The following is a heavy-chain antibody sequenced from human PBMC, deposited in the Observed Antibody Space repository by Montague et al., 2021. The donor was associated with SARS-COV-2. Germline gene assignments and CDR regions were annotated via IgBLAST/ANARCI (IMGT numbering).Heavy chain of an antibody. D-gene: IGHD3-22*01. CDR1: GASISSYY. J-gene: IGHJ3*02. Sequence: SETLSLTCTVSGASISSYYWSWIRQPPGKGLEWIGCIYFSGSTNYNPSLKSRVTISVDTSKNQFSLKLSSVTAADTAVYYCARHGRFSVIVNTPRGAFDIWGQGTMVTVSS. CDR3: ARHGRFSVIVNTPRGAFDI. V-gene: IGHV4-59*08. CDR2: IYFSGST.